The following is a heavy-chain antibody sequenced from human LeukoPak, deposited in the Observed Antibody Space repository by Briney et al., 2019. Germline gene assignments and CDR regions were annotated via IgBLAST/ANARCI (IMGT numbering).Heavy chain of an antibody. CDR3: TRHPDNYYYYYGMDV. Sequence: GGSLRLSCAASGFTFSGFAIHWVRQASGKGLEWVGRIRSKANSYATAYAASVKGRFTISRDDSKNTAYLQMNSLKTEDTAVYYCTRHPDNYYYYYGMDVWGQGTTVTVSS. CDR1: GFTFSGFA. J-gene: IGHJ6*02. CDR2: IRSKANSYAT. V-gene: IGHV3-73*01.